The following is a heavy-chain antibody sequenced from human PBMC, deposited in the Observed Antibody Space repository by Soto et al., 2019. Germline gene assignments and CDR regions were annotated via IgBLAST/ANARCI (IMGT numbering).Heavy chain of an antibody. D-gene: IGHD6-13*01. Sequence: SETLSLTCSVSGGSISSYYWSWIRQPPGKGLEWIGYIYYSGSTNYNPSLKSRVTISVDTSKNQFSLKLSSVTAADTAVYYCASSTVAYSTRGYYYYYGMDVWGQGTTVTVSS. J-gene: IGHJ6*02. CDR2: IYYSGST. V-gene: IGHV4-59*01. CDR1: GGSISSYY. CDR3: ASSTVAYSTRGYYYYYGMDV.